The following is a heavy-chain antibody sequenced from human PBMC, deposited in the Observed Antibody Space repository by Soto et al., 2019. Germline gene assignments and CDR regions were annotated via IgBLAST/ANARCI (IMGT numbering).Heavy chain of an antibody. CDR2: IYYSGST. CDR1: GGSISSGGYY. D-gene: IGHD6-13*01. CDR3: AGRSRIAAAGALDY. Sequence: PSETLSLTCTVSGGSISSGGYYWSWIRQHPGKGLEWIGYIYYSGSTYYNPSLKSRVTISVDTSKNQFSLKLSSVTAADTAVYYCAGRSRIAAAGALDYWGQGTLVTVSS. V-gene: IGHV4-31*03. J-gene: IGHJ4*02.